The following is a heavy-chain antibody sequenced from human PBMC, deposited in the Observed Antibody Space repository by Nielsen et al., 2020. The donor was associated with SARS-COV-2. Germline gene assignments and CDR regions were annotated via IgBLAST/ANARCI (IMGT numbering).Heavy chain of an antibody. CDR1: GFSFSSYG. J-gene: IGHJ4*02. V-gene: IGHV3-33*01. D-gene: IGHD6-19*01. Sequence: GGSLRLSCAASGFSFSSYGMHWVRQAPGKGLEWVAIIWYDGSNKYYADSVKGRFTISRDNSKNTLYLQMSSLRAEDTAVYYCARDRSSGSFDYWGQGTLVTVSS. CDR3: ARDRSSGSFDY. CDR2: IWYDGSNK.